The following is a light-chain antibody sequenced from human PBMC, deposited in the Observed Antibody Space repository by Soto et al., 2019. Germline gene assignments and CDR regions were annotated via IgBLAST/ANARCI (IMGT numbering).Light chain of an antibody. V-gene: IGKV1-39*01. CDR1: RSFSGY. CDR3: QQSYSTPPT. CDR2: AAS. Sequence: DIQMTQSPSSLSASVEDRATILSRESRSFSGYLNWYQLKPGKAPKLLIYAASSLQSGVPSRFSGSGSGTDFTLTISSLQPEDFATYYCQQSYSTPPTFGQGTKVEIK. J-gene: IGKJ1*01.